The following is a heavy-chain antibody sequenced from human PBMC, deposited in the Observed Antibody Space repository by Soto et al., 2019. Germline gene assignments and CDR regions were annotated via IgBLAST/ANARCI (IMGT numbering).Heavy chain of an antibody. Sequence: QVQLQESGPGLVKPSGTLSLTCAVSGDSVSSPYWWCWVRQPPGKGLEWIGEVFHTGTTSYNLSLRSRVTISMDKSNNQFSLDLSSVTAADTAVYYCARSAGWYAVHSWGPGTLVVVSS. V-gene: IGHV4-4*02. J-gene: IGHJ4*02. D-gene: IGHD6-19*01. CDR2: VFHTGTT. CDR3: ARSAGWYAVHS. CDR1: GDSVSSPYW.